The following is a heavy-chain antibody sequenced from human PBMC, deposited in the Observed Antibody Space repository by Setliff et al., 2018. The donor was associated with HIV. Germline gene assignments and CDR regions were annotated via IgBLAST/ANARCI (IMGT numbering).Heavy chain of an antibody. CDR1: GYSISSGYY. CDR2: IYYSGST. Sequence: SETLSLTCTVSGYSISSGYYWGWIRQPPGKGLEWIGSIYYSGSTNYNPSLKSRVTISVDTSKNQFSLKLSSVTAADTAVYYCARDGGSGYDPSNYYYYGMDVWGQGTTVTVSS. V-gene: IGHV4-38-2*02. D-gene: IGHD5-12*01. J-gene: IGHJ6*02. CDR3: ARDGGSGYDPSNYYYYGMDV.